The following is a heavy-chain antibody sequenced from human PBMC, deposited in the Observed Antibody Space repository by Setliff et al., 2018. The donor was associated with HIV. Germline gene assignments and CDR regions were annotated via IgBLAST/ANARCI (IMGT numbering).Heavy chain of an antibody. D-gene: IGHD3-9*01. J-gene: IGHJ3*02. CDR2: IQQEGRVK. CDR3: ARDQLGTPGYDVFDI. Sequence: GGSLRLSCEASGLSSSFAWMSWVRQAPGKGLEWVANIQQEGRVKNYVDSVKGRFTISRDNAKNSLYLQMNSLTAEDTGVYYCARDQLGTPGYDVFDIWGRGTMVTVSS. V-gene: IGHV3-7*01. CDR1: GLSSSFAW.